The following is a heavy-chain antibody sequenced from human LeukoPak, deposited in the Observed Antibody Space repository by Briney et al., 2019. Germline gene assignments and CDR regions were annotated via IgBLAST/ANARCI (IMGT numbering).Heavy chain of an antibody. CDR3: ARVGDGSGRSHYGMDV. Sequence: PSETLSLTRTVSGGSISSGGYYWSWIRQHPGKGLEWIGYIYYSGSTYYNPSLKSRVTISVDTSKNQFSLKLSSVTAADTAVYYCARVGDGSGRSHYGMDVWGQGTTVTVSS. J-gene: IGHJ6*02. CDR2: IYYSGST. D-gene: IGHD3-10*01. CDR1: GGSISSGGYY. V-gene: IGHV4-31*03.